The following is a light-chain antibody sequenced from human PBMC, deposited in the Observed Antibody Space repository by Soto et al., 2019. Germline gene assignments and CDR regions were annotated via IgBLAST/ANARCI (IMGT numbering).Light chain of an antibody. J-gene: IGLJ2*01. V-gene: IGLV1-44*01. Sequence: QSVLTQSPSASGTPGQRVTISCSGSSSNIGSNSVNWYQQLPGTAPKLLMYSSNQRPSGVPDRFSGSKSGTSASLAISGLQSEDEADYYCAAWDDSLYGVVFGGGTKLTVL. CDR3: AAWDDSLYGVV. CDR1: SSNIGSNS. CDR2: SSN.